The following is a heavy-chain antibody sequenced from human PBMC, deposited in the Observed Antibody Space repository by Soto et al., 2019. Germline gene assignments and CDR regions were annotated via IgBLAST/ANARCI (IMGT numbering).Heavy chain of an antibody. V-gene: IGHV3-23*01. CDR1: GFICSSYD. Sequence: GGSLRLSCAASGFICSSYDMSWVRQAPRKGLEWVSTILVDGRAFYVDSVRGRFTISRDTSKNTVYLQMNSLTAGDKALYYCAKAIATGGGAFDICGQGTMVTVSS. CDR2: ILVDGRA. D-gene: IGHD2-8*02. CDR3: AKAIATGGGAFDI. J-gene: IGHJ3*02.